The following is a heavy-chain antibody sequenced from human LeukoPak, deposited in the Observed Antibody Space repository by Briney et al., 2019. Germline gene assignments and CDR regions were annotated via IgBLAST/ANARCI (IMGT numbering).Heavy chain of an antibody. J-gene: IGHJ4*02. CDR1: GYTFTNYD. CDR2: MNPNSGNT. V-gene: IGHV1-8*02. Sequence: ASVKVSCKASGYTFTNYDIKWVRQATGQGLEWMGWMNPNSGNTGYAQKFQGRVTLTRNTSISTAYMELSSLRSEDTAVYYCARGSAVRASDYWGQGTLVIVSS. D-gene: IGHD4-23*01. CDR3: ARGSAVRASDY.